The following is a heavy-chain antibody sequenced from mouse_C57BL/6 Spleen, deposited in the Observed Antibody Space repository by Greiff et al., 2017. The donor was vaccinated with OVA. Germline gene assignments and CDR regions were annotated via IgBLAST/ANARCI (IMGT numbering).Heavy chain of an antibody. CDR1: GYTFTDYN. J-gene: IGHJ2*01. CDR3: ARWGTTVVASYYFDY. V-gene: IGHV1-18*01. D-gene: IGHD1-1*01. Sequence: VQLQQSGPELVKPGASVKIPCKASGYTFTDYNMDWVKQSHGKSLEWIGDINPNNGGTIYNQKFKGKATLTVDKSSSTAYMELRSLTSEDTAVYYCARWGTTVVASYYFDYWGQGTTLTVSS. CDR2: INPNNGGT.